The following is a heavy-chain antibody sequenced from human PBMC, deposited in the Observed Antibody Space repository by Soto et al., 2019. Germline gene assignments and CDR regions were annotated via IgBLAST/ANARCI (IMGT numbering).Heavy chain of an antibody. Sequence: PSETLSLTCTVSGGSISSGAYFWTWIRQHPGKGLEWIGYIFHSGTTYYSPSLKGRVTISADTSKNQFSLKLNSVTAADTAVYYCERDKCYGGKYDCRAGGIDYWGQGTLVTVSS. D-gene: IGHD4-17*01. CDR3: ERDKCYGGKYDCRAGGIDY. CDR2: IFHSGTT. J-gene: IGHJ4*02. V-gene: IGHV4-31*03. CDR1: GGSISSGAYF.